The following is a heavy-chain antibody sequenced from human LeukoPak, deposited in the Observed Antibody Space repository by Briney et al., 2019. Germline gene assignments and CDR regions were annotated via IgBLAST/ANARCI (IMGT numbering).Heavy chain of an antibody. CDR1: GFTFSTYT. CDR3: ARVVVSSSSDYFDY. J-gene: IGHJ4*02. CDR2: ISNDGSNK. Sequence: GGSLRLSCAASGFTFSTYTIHWVRQVPGKGLEWVAVISNDGSNKFYADSVKGRFTISGDNPKNTLYLQMNSLRGEDTAVYYCARVVVSSSSDYFDYWGQGTLVTVSS. D-gene: IGHD6-6*01. V-gene: IGHV3-30*04.